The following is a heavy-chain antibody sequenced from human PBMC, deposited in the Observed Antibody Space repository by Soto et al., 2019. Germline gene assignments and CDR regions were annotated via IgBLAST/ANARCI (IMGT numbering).Heavy chain of an antibody. V-gene: IGHV3-48*02. CDR3: ARDEAFYDFWSGYANWFDP. Sequence: PGGSLRLSCAASGFTFSSYSMNWVRQAPGKGLEWVSYISSSSSTIYYADSVKGRFTISRDNAKNSLYLQMNGLRDEDTAVYYCARDEAFYDFWSGYANWFDPWGQGTLVTVSS. CDR2: ISSSSSTI. CDR1: GFTFSSYS. D-gene: IGHD3-3*01. J-gene: IGHJ5*02.